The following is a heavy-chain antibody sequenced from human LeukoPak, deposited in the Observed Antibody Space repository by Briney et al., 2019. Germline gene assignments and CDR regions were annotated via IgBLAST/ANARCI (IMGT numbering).Heavy chain of an antibody. V-gene: IGHV4-59*01. CDR3: ARERGAYCTNGVCNDY. J-gene: IGHJ4*02. CDR2: IYYSGST. D-gene: IGHD2-8*01. CDR1: GGSISSYY. Sequence: SSETLSLTCTVSGGSISSYYWSWIRQPPGKGLEWIGYIYYSGSTNYNPSLKSRVTISVDTSKNQFSLKLSSVTAADTAVYYCARERGAYCTNGVCNDYWGQGTLVTVSS.